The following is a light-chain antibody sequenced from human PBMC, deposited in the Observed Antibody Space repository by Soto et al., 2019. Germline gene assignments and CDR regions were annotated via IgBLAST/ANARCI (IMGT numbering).Light chain of an antibody. Sequence: DFQMTQSPSTLSASVGDRVTITCRASQNIRSRLAWFQQKPGKAPKLLIYDASSLESGVPSRFSGSGSGTEFTLTISSLQPDDFATYYCQQYNSYPFTFGGGTKVDIK. V-gene: IGKV1-5*01. CDR1: QNIRSR. J-gene: IGKJ4*01. CDR2: DAS. CDR3: QQYNSYPFT.